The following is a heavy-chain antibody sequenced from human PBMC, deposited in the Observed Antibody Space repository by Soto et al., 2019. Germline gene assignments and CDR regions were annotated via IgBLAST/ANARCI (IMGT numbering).Heavy chain of an antibody. CDR3: AREGYYDFWSGIYYYYYYMDV. Sequence: GGSLRLSCAASGFTFSSYSMNWVRQAPGEGLEWVSSISSSSSYIYYADSVKGRFTISRDNAKNSLYLQMNSLRAEDTAVYYCAREGYYDFWSGIYYYYYYMDVWGKGTTVTVSS. CDR1: GFTFSSYS. CDR2: ISSSSSYI. V-gene: IGHV3-21*01. D-gene: IGHD3-3*01. J-gene: IGHJ6*03.